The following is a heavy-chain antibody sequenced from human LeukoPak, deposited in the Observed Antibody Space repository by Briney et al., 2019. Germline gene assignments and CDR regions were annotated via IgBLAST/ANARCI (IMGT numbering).Heavy chain of an antibody. J-gene: IGHJ4*02. CDR2: IYYSGRA. D-gene: IGHD2-15*01. V-gene: IGHV4-39*01. CDR1: SPSISITSDY. CDR3: LRQKQRCDGGSCFPPDC. Sequence: PSETLSLTCTVSSPSISITSDYWGWIRQPPGKGLEWIGTIYYSGRAFHNPSLRSRLTISVDTSKNQFSLKLNSVTTTDTGLLYCLRQKQRCDGGSCFPPDCWGQGTLVTVSS.